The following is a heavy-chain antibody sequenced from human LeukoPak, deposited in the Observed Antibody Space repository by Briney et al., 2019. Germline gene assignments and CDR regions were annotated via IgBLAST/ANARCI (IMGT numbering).Heavy chain of an antibody. V-gene: IGHV4-59*01. J-gene: IGHJ3*02. CDR1: GGSISYNY. CDR2: IYYSGTT. CDR3: ARAKTGTTWGGTFDM. D-gene: IGHD1-7*01. Sequence: SETLSLTCTVSGGSISYNYWSWIRQPPGKGLEWIGYIYYSGTTNYNPSLKSRVTISVDTSKNQFSLKLSSVTAADTAVYYCARAKTGTTWGGTFDMWGQGTMVTVSS.